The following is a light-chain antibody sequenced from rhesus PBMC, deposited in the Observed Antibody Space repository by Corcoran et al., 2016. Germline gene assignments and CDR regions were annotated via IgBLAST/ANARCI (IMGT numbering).Light chain of an antibody. CDR1: QGISNN. CDR3: QQGFDIFT. J-gene: IGKJ3*01. CDR2: VAS. V-gene: IGKV1-25*01. Sequence: DIQMTQSPSSLSAFVGDRVTITCQASQGISNNLAWYQQSPGNVPKLLIYVASFLQRGVPSRFSGRGSWTDCTLTISSLQPEDFATYYCQQGFDIFTFGPGTKLDIK.